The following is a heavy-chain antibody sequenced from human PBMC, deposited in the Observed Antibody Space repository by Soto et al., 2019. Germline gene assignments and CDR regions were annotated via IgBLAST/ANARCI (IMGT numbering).Heavy chain of an antibody. CDR1: GYSFTSYW. J-gene: IGHJ6*04. CDR2: IDPSDSYT. D-gene: IGHD6-6*01. V-gene: IGHV5-10-1*01. CDR3: ARQLGPPYYYYGMDV. Sequence: GESLKISCKGSGYSFTSYWISWVRQMPGKGLEWMGRIDPSDSYTNYSPSFQGHVTISADKSISTAYLQWCSLKASDTAMYYCARQLGPPYYYYGMDVWGKGTTVTVSS.